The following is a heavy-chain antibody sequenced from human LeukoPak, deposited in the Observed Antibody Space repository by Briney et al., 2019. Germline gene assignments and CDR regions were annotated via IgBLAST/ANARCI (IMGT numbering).Heavy chain of an antibody. V-gene: IGHV1-69*13. CDR2: IIPTFGTA. D-gene: IGHD6-13*01. CDR3: ARDPVGDRIAAAGPGDY. J-gene: IGHJ4*02. Sequence: EASVKVSCKASGGTFSSYAISWVRQALGQGLEWMGGIIPTFGTANYAQKFQGRVTITADESTSTAYMELSSLRPEDTAVYYCARDPVGDRIAAAGPGDYWGQGTLVTVSS. CDR1: GGTFSSYA.